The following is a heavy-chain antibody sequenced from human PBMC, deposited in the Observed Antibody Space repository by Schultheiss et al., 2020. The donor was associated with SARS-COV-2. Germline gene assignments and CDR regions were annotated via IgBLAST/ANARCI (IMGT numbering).Heavy chain of an antibody. CDR2: INPNSGGT. V-gene: IGHV1-2*02. CDR3: ARDRVIFGVVTEDY. D-gene: IGHD3-3*01. CDR1: GYTFTGYY. J-gene: IGHJ4*02. Sequence: ALVKVSCKASGYTFTGYYMHWVRQAPGQGLEWMGWINPNSGGTNYAQKFQGRVTMTRDTSISTAYMELSRLRSDDTAVYYCARDRVIFGVVTEDYWGQGTLVTVSS.